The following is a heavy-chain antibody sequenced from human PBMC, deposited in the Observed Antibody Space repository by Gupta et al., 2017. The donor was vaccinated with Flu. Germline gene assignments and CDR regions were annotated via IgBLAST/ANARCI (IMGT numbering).Heavy chain of an antibody. CDR3: TRDPPDYGDINWFDP. CDR2: IRSKAYGGTT. D-gene: IGHD4-17*01. V-gene: IGHV3-49*03. J-gene: IGHJ5*02. CDR1: GFTFGDYA. Sequence: EVQLVESGGGLVQPGRSLRLSCTASGFTFGDYAMSWFGQAPGKGLEWVGFIRSKAYGGTTEYAASVKGRFTISRDDSKSIAYLQMNSLKTEDTAVYYCTRDPPDYGDINWFDPWGQGTLVTVSS.